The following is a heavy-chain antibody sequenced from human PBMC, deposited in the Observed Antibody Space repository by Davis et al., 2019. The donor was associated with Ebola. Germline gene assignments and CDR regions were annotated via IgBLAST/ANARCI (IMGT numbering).Heavy chain of an antibody. V-gene: IGHV3-15*01. J-gene: IGHJ4*02. CDR3: TTESVSYDFDY. D-gene: IGHD2-8*01. CDR2: INSKTDGGTT. CDR1: GFTFSNAW. Sequence: PGGSLRLSCAASGFTFSNAWMSWVRQAPGKGLEWVGRINSKTDGGTTDYAAPVKGRFTISRDDSKNTLYLQMNSLKTEDTAVYYCTTESVSYDFDYWGQGTLVTVSS.